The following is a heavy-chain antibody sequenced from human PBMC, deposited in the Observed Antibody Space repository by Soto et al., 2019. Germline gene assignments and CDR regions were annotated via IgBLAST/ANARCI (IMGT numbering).Heavy chain of an antibody. Sequence: SGPTLVNPTQTLTLTWTFSGFSITGNGEGVGWIRQPPGKALEWLALIYWADDTRYSPSLRNRLTITLDNSKDQVILTITDMGPADTATDYCAQGYVQLFATFHYFHSWSEVTQVTVSS. V-gene: IGHV2-5*02. D-gene: IGHD2-2*01. CDR1: GFSITGNGEG. CDR2: IYWADDT. J-gene: IGHJ4*02. CDR3: AQGYVQLFATFHYFHS.